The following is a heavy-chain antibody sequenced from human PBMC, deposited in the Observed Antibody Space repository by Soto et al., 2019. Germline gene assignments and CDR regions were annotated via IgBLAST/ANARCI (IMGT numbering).Heavy chain of an antibody. CDR2: IIPIFGTA. V-gene: IGHV1-69*12. CDR3: ATGAGSGYSYGYSHFDY. CDR1: GGTFSSYA. D-gene: IGHD5-18*01. J-gene: IGHJ4*02. Sequence: QVQLVQSGAEVKKPGSSVKVSCKASGGTFSSYAISWVRQAPGQGLEWMGGIIPIFGTANYAQKFQGRVTITADESTSTAYMELSSLRSEDTAVYYCATGAGSGYSYGYSHFDYWGQGTLVTVSS.